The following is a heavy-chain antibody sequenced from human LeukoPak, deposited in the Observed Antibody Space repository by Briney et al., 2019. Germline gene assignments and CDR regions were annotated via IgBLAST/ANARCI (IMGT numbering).Heavy chain of an antibody. CDR2: IIPIFGTA. CDR3: ARFVRQLGTNWFDP. V-gene: IGHV1-69*13. Sequence: ASVKVSCKASGGTFSSYAISWVRQAPGQGLEWMGGIIPIFGTANYAQKFQGRVTITADESTSTAYMELSSLRSEDTAVYYCARFVRQLGTNWFDPWGQGTLVTVSS. D-gene: IGHD6-6*01. J-gene: IGHJ5*02. CDR1: GGTFSSYA.